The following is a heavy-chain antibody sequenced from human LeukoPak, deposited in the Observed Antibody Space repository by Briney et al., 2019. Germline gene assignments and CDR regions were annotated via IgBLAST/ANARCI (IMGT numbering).Heavy chain of an antibody. CDR1: GGSISNYY. Sequence: KTSETLSLTCTVSGGSISNYYWSWIRQPPGKGLEWIGYIYYSGSTNYNPSLKSRVTISVDTSKNQFSLKLRSVTAADTAVYYCVRESALTGELFFDYWGQGTLVTVSS. CDR3: VRESALTGELFFDY. V-gene: IGHV4-59*01. J-gene: IGHJ4*02. D-gene: IGHD3-9*01. CDR2: IYYSGST.